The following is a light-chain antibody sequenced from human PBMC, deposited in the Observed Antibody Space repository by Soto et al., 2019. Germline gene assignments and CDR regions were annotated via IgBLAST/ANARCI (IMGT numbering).Light chain of an antibody. CDR2: AAS. Sequence: DIQMTQAPSSVAASVGDRVTITCRASQDIAGYLAWYQHKPGRAPELLIHAASSLQSGVPSRFSGSRSGTDFTLTINSLQPEDVATYYCLQLTTHPWTFGQGTQLDIK. CDR3: LQLTTHPWT. J-gene: IGKJ1*01. CDR1: QDIAGY. V-gene: IGKV1D-12*01.